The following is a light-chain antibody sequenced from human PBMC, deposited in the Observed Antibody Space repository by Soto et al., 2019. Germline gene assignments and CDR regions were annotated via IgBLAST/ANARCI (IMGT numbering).Light chain of an antibody. J-gene: IGKJ5*01. CDR3: MQSTQLPPT. CDR1: QSLLHITGETF. CDR2: EVS. Sequence: DVVMTQTPLSLSVAPGQPASISCKSSQSLLHITGETFLFWYLQKPGQSPQLLIYEVSTRVSGVPDRFIGSGSGTDFTLEISRVETDDVGIYYCMQSTQLPPTCGQGTRLGIE. V-gene: IGKV2D-29*02.